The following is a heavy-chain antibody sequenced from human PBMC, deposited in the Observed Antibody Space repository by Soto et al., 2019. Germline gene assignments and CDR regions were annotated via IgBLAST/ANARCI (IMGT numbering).Heavy chain of an antibody. CDR2: IIPILGIA. J-gene: IGHJ3*02. V-gene: IGHV1-69*02. CDR3: ARWIVGLDAFDI. D-gene: IGHD3-22*01. CDR1: GGTFSSYT. Sequence: QVQLVQSGAEVKKPGSSVKVSCKASGGTFSSYTISWVRQAPGQGLEWMGRIIPILGIANYAQKFQGRVTITADKSTSTAYMELSSLRSEDTAVYYCARWIVGLDAFDIWGQGTMVTVSS.